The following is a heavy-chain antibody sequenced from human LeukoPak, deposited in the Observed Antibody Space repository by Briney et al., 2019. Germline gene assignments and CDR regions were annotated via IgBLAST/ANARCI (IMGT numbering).Heavy chain of an antibody. CDR3: ARTDYDILTGLSGGYYYYYMDV. Sequence: ASVKVSCKASGYTFTSYAMSWVRQAPGQGLEWMGWINTNTGNPTYAQGFTGRFVFSLDTSVSTTYLQISSLKAEDTAVYYCARTDYDILTGLSGGYYYYYMDVWGKGTTVTVSS. J-gene: IGHJ6*03. D-gene: IGHD3-9*01. V-gene: IGHV7-4-1*02. CDR2: INTNTGNP. CDR1: GYTFTSYA.